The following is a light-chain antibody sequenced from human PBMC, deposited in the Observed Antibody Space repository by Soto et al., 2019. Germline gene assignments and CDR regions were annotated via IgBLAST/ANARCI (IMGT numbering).Light chain of an antibody. CDR1: QSVTSIY. J-gene: IGKJ4*01. Sequence: EIVLTQSPGTLSLSPGDRATLSCRASQSVTSIYLAWYQQKPGQAPRLLIYGTSNRATGIPDRFSGSGSGTDFTLTISRLEPEDFAVYYCQQYGSSPPLTFGGGTKV. V-gene: IGKV3-20*01. CDR2: GTS. CDR3: QQYGSSPPLT.